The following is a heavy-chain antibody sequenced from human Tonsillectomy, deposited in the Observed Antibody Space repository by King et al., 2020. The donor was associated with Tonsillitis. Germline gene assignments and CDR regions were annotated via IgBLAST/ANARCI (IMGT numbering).Heavy chain of an antibody. CDR3: TRHYYGSGSYYYYFDY. J-gene: IGHJ4*02. V-gene: IGHV3-73*01. D-gene: IGHD3-10*01. Sequence: VQLVESGGGLVQPGGSLKLSCAASGFTFSGSAMHWVRQASGKGLEWVGRIRSKANSYATAYAASVKGRLTISRDDSKNTAYLQMNSLKTEDTAVYYCTRHYYGSGSYYYYFDYWGQGTLVTVSS. CDR1: GFTFSGSA. CDR2: IRSKANSYAT.